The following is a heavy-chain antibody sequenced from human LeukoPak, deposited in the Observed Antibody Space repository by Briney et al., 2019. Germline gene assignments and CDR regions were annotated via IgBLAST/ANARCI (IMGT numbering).Heavy chain of an antibody. CDR3: ARARDIVVVPAAKDWFDP. CDR2: INPNSGGT. V-gene: IGHV1-2*02. J-gene: IGHJ5*02. Sequence: ASVKVSCKASGYTFTGYYMHWVRQAPGQGLEWMGWINPNSGGTNYAQKFQGRVTMTRDTSISIAYMELSRLRSDDTAVYYCARARDIVVVPAAKDWFDPWGQGTLVTVSS. CDR1: GYTFTGYY. D-gene: IGHD2-2*01.